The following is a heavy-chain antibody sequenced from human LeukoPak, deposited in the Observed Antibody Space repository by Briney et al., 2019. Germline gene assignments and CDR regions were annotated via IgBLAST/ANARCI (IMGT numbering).Heavy chain of an antibody. J-gene: IGHJ4*02. Sequence: GESLKISCKGSGYSFTSYWIGWVRQMPGKGLEWVGIIYPGDSDIRYSPSFQGQVTISADKSTSTAFLQWSSLKASDTAMYYCARQRQASAGHTYFDYWGQGTLVTVSS. CDR3: ARQRQASAGHTYFDY. CDR2: IYPGDSDI. V-gene: IGHV5-51*01. CDR1: GYSFTSYW.